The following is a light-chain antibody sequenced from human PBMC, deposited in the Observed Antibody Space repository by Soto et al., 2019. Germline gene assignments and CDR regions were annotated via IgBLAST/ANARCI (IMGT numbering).Light chain of an antibody. Sequence: EIVLTQSPGTLSWSPGDRATLSCRASQSLSSRYLAWYRQKPGQAPRLLIYGASNRATGIPDRFSGSGSGTDFTLTISRLEPDDFAVYYCQQYSSSPPTFGGGTKVEIK. CDR1: QSLSSRY. J-gene: IGKJ4*01. CDR3: QQYSSSPPT. CDR2: GAS. V-gene: IGKV3-20*01.